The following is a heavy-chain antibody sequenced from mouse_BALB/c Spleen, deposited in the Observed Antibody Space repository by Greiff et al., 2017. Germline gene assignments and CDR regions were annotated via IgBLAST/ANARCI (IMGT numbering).Heavy chain of an antibody. CDR1: GYTFTSYW. D-gene: IGHD2-2*01. CDR2: IYPGNSDT. CDR3: TSEGYDGDVAMDY. V-gene: IGHV1-5*01. J-gene: IGHJ4*01. Sequence: EVQLQQSGTVLARPGASVKMSCKASGYTFTSYWMHWVKQRPGQGLEWIGAIYPGNSDTSYNQKFKGKAKLTAVTSTSTAYMELSSLTNEDSAVYYCTSEGYDGDVAMDYWGQGTSVTVSS.